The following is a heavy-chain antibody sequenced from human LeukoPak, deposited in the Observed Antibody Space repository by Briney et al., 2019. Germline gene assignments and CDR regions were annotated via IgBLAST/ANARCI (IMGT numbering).Heavy chain of an antibody. CDR2: ISSSGSTI. V-gene: IGHV3-11*01. CDR3: ARDEGWIQLYF. J-gene: IGHJ4*02. CDR1: GFTFRDYY. Sequence: GGSLRLSCAASGFTFRDYYMSWIRQAPGKGLEWVSYISSSGSTIYYADSVKGRFTISRDNSKNTVYLQMNSLRVEDTAAYYCARDEGWIQLYFRGQGTLVTVSS. D-gene: IGHD5-18*01.